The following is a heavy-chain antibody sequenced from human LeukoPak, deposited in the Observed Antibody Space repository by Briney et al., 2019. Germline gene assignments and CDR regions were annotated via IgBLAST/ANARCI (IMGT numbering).Heavy chain of an antibody. CDR3: ATKVKIKYGGVIAYYMEV. V-gene: IGHV4-39*01. D-gene: IGHD3-16*02. Sequence: SETLSLTCTVSGGSMTGSSYYWRWIRQPPGKGLERIGSIYYSGSTCYNPSLKSRVTMSVDTSPNQFSLKLSSVTAGYTALYYCATKVKIKYGGVIAYYMEVCGKGATVTVFS. CDR2: IYYSGST. J-gene: IGHJ6*03. CDR1: GGSMTGSSYY.